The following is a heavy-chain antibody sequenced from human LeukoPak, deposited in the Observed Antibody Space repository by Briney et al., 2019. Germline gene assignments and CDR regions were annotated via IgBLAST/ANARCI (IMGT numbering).Heavy chain of an antibody. J-gene: IGHJ4*02. CDR2: INSDGRST. Sequence: GGFLRLSCAASGFTFTGYWMHWVRQAPGKGLVWVSHINSDGRSTKYADSVNGRFTISRDNAKNTLYLQMNSLRAEDTAVYYCARGGGYSSGFYEYWGQGTLVTVSS. V-gene: IGHV3-74*03. D-gene: IGHD6-19*01. CDR3: ARGGGYSSGFYEY. CDR1: GFTFTGYW.